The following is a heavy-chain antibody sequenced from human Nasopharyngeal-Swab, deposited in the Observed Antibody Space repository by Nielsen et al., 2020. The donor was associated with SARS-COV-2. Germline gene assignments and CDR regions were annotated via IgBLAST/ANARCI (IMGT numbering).Heavy chain of an antibody. J-gene: IGHJ4*02. Sequence: SEALSLTCTVSGGSINSDYWSWIRQPPGKGLEWIGYIYYSGSTNYNPSLQSRVTIAVDTSKNQFSLKLSSVTAADTAVYYCARGRVEVGYWGQGTLVTVSS. V-gene: IGHV4-59*01. CDR3: ARGRVEVGY. CDR2: IYYSGST. CDR1: GGSINSDY. D-gene: IGHD1-1*01.